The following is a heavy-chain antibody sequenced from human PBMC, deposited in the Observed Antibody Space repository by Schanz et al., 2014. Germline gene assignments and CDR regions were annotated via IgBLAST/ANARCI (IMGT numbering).Heavy chain of an antibody. CDR2: INPIGGST. V-gene: IGHV1-69*08. Sequence: QVQLVQSGAEVKKPGSSVKVSCKASGGTFSSDTFSWVRQAPGQGLEWMGIINPIGGSTTYAQKFRGAVTLTTDTSTTTAYMELSGLRSEDTAVYYCARDRLECGAECYSVEVFEIWGQGTLVIVSS. CDR3: ARDRLECGAECYSVEVFEI. J-gene: IGHJ4*02. CDR1: GGTFSSDT. D-gene: IGHD2-21*01.